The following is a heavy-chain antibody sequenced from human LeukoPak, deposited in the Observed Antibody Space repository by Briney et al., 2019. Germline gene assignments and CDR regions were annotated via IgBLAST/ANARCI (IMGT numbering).Heavy chain of an antibody. J-gene: IGHJ6*03. V-gene: IGHV4-39*07. CDR3: ARAGGSCYYYYMDV. CDR2: IYYSGST. Sequence: SETLSLTCTVSGASISASSYYWGWIRQPPGKGLEWIGSIYYSGSTYYNPSLKSRVTISVDTSKNQFSLKLGSVTAADTAVYYCARAGGSCYYYYMDVWGKGTTVTVSS. CDR1: GASISASSYY. D-gene: IGHD1-26*01.